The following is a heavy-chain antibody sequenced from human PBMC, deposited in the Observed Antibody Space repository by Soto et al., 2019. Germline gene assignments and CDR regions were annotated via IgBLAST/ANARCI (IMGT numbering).Heavy chain of an antibody. CDR2: IWYDGSNK. J-gene: IGHJ4*02. Sequence: GGSLRLSCAASGFTFSSCVMHWVRQAPGKGLEWVAVIWYDGSNKYYADSVKGRFTISRDNSKNTLYLQMNSLRAEDTAVYYCARQGIAARTDFDYWGQGTLVTVSS. CDR3: ARQGIAARTDFDY. V-gene: IGHV3-33*01. CDR1: GFTFSSCV. D-gene: IGHD6-6*01.